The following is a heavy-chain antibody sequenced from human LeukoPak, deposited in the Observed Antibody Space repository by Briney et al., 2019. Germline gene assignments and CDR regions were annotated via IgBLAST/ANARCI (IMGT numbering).Heavy chain of an antibody. CDR2: IYHSGST. V-gene: IGHV4-38-2*01. CDR3: ARNGTNNYFDY. Sequence: SETLSLTCAVSGYSISSGYYWGWIRQPPGKGLEWIGSIYHSGSTHYNPSLKSRATISVDTSKNQFSLKLNSVTAADTAVYYCARNGTNNYFDYWGQGTLVTVSS. D-gene: IGHD2-2*01. CDR1: GYSISSGYY. J-gene: IGHJ4*02.